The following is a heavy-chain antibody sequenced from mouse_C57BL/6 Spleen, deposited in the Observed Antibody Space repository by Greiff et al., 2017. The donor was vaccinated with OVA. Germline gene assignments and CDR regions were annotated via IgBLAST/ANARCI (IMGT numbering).Heavy chain of an antibody. D-gene: IGHD2-5*01. V-gene: IGHV5-4*01. CDR2: ISDGGSYT. CDR1: GFTFSSYA. J-gene: IGHJ3*01. Sequence: EVQVVESGGGLVKPGGSLKLSCAASGFTFSSYAMSWVRQTPEKRLEWVATISDGGSYTYYPDNVKGRFTISRDNAKNNLYLQMSHLKSEDTAMYYCARDAYYSNYAWFAYWGQGTLVTVSA. CDR3: ARDAYYSNYAWFAY.